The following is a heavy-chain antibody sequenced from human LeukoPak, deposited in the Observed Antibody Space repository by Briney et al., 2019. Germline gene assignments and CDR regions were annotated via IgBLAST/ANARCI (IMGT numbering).Heavy chain of an antibody. CDR3: ARPVDYYDILTGFDF. Sequence: GGSLRLSCAASGFTFSTYGMHWVRQAPGEGLEWVALIRYDGSNKYYEDSVKGRFTISRDNSKDTLYPQMNSLRAEDTAVYYCARPVDYYDILTGFDFWGQGTLVTVSS. D-gene: IGHD3-9*01. CDR2: IRYDGSNK. V-gene: IGHV3-33*01. J-gene: IGHJ4*02. CDR1: GFTFSTYG.